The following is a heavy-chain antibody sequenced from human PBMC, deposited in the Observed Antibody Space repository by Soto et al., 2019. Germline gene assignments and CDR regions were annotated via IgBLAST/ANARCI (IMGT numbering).Heavy chain of an antibody. Sequence: WVSLRLSWAASGLTFSSYWMHWVRQAPGKGLVWVSRINSDGSSTSYADSVKGRFTISRDNAKNTLYLQMNSLRAEDTAVYYCERNRGVRSRWLPSNHYGMDVWGQGTTVTVSS. CDR2: INSDGSST. J-gene: IGHJ6*02. CDR3: ERNRGVRSRWLPSNHYGMDV. D-gene: IGHD5-12*01. CDR1: GLTFSSYW. V-gene: IGHV3-74*01.